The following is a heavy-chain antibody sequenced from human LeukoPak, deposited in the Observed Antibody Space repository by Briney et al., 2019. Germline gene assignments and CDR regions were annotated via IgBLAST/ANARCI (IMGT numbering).Heavy chain of an antibody. CDR1: GDSMSGSKYF. CDR2: IYSSGST. J-gene: IGHJ6*03. CDR3: ASLTTPIFGVVRTQYYYYYMDV. V-gene: IGHV4-39*01. D-gene: IGHD3-3*01. Sequence: SETLSLTCTVSGDSMSGSKYFWGWIRQPPGKGLEWIGSIYSSGSTYYNPSLKSRVTISVDTSKNQFSLKLSSVTAADTAVYYCASLTTPIFGVVRTQYYYYYMDVWGKGTTVTVSS.